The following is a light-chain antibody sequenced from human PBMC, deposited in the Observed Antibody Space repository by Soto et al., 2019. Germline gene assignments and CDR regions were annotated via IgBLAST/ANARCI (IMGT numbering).Light chain of an antibody. Sequence: ENVLTQSPGTLSLSPGERATLSCRASQSVSSFYLAWYQQRPGQAPRLLISGASSRATGIPDRFSGSGSGTDFTLTISRLEPEDFAVYYRQQYGSSPRTFGQGTKVDIK. V-gene: IGKV3-20*01. CDR1: QSVSSFY. CDR3: QQYGSSPRT. J-gene: IGKJ1*01. CDR2: GAS.